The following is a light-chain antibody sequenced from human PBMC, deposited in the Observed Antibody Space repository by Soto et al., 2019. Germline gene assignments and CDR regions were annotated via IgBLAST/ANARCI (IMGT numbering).Light chain of an antibody. J-gene: IGKJ1*01. CDR1: QSLLHSNGYNY. Sequence: DIVMTQSPLSLPVTPGEPASISCRSSQSLLHSNGYNYLDWYLQKPGQSPQLLIYLGSIRSTGVPDRCSGSGSGTDFTLIISRVEADDVAVYYCIQALQTPRTFGQGTKVEIK. CDR2: LGS. CDR3: IQALQTPRT. V-gene: IGKV2-28*01.